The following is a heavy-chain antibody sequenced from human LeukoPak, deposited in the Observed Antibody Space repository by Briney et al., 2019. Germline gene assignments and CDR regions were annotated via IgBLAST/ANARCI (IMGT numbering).Heavy chain of an antibody. J-gene: IGHJ2*01. CDR1: GGSISTSSYY. Sequence: SETLSLTCTISGGSISTSSYYWGWIRQPPGKGLERIGSIFYSGGTYYNPSLKSRVTISVDTSKNQFSLNLSSVTAADTAVYYCARPATVTTSFWYFDLWGRGTLVTVSS. CDR2: IFYSGGT. CDR3: ARPATVTTSFWYFDL. V-gene: IGHV4-39*01. D-gene: IGHD4-17*01.